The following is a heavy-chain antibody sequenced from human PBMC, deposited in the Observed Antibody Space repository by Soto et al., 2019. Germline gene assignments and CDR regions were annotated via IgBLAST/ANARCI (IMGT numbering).Heavy chain of an antibody. D-gene: IGHD3-3*01. J-gene: IGHJ4*02. CDR3: ARDGGGHDFLSVDY. CDR1: GGSISSGGYY. CDR2: IYYSGST. V-gene: IGHV4-31*03. Sequence: QVQLQESGPGLVKPSQTLSLTCTVSGGSISSGGYYWSWIRQHPGKGLEWIGYIYYSGSTYYNPSRKSRVTISVDTSKNQFSLKLSSVTAADTAVYYCARDGGGHDFLSVDYWGQGTLVTVSS.